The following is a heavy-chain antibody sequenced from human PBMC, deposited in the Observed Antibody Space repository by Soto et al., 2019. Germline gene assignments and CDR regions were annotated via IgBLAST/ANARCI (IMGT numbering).Heavy chain of an antibody. CDR1: GGSISSGDYY. V-gene: IGHV4-30-4*01. D-gene: IGHD3-22*01. CDR3: ARGVSPKYYYDSSGYWGNWFDP. J-gene: IGHJ5*02. Sequence: NPSETLSLTCTVSGGSISSGDYYWSWIRQPPGRGLEWIGYIYYSGSTYYNPSLKSRVTISVDTSKNQFSLKLSSVTAADTAVYYCARGVSPKYYYDSSGYWGNWFDPWGQGTLVTVSS. CDR2: IYYSGST.